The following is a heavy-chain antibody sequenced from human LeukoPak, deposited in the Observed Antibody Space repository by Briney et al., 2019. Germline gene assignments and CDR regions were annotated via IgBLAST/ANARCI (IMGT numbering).Heavy chain of an antibody. CDR2: IYYSGST. Sequence: SETLSLTCAAYGGSFSGYYWSWIRQPPGKGLEWIGYIYYSGSTNYNPSLKSRVTISVDTSKNQFSLKLSSVTAADTAVYYCARTVSGSYSHYYYMDVWGKGTTVTVSS. CDR3: ARTVSGSYSHYYYMDV. CDR1: GGSFSGYY. D-gene: IGHD1-26*01. V-gene: IGHV4-59*01. J-gene: IGHJ6*03.